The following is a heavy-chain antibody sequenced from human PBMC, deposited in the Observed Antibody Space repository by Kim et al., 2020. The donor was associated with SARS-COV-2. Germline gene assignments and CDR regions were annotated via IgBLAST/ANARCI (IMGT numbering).Heavy chain of an antibody. CDR1: GGSVSTNNYY. Sequence: SETLSLTCTVSGGSVSTNNYYWSWIRQPPGKGLEWIGYISYTGSTNYNPSLKSRVFMSVDTSKNQFSLKMTSVNAADAAVYFCAREWSSNWRFDRWGQGTQVTLSS. V-gene: IGHV4-61*01. D-gene: IGHD6-13*01. CDR3: AREWSSNWRFDR. J-gene: IGHJ4*02. CDR2: ISYTGST.